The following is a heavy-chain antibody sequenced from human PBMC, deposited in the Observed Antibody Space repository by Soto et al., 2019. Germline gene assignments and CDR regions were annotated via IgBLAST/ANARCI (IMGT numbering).Heavy chain of an antibody. Sequence: GGSLRLSCAASGVTFSSHSMNWVRQAPGKGLEWVSYISSSSSTIYYADSVKGRFTISRDNAKNSLYLQMNSLRDEDTAVYYCARDWALGYCSGGSCYTHSRRGAFDIWGQGTMVTVSS. D-gene: IGHD2-15*01. CDR2: ISSSSSTI. J-gene: IGHJ3*02. CDR1: GVTFSSHS. V-gene: IGHV3-48*02. CDR3: ARDWALGYCSGGSCYTHSRRGAFDI.